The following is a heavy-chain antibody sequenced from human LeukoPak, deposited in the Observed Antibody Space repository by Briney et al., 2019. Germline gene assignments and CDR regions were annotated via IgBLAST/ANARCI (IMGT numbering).Heavy chain of an antibody. CDR2: IYYSGST. CDR1: GGSVSSGSYY. J-gene: IGHJ4*02. Sequence: SETLSLTCTVSGGSVSSGSYYWSWIRQPPGKGLEWIGNIYYSGSTNYNPSLKSRVTISVDTSKNQFSLKLSSVTAADTAVYYCARGSRYYGSGSYYSYWGQGTLVTVSS. V-gene: IGHV4-61*01. CDR3: ARGSRYYGSGSYYSY. D-gene: IGHD3-10*01.